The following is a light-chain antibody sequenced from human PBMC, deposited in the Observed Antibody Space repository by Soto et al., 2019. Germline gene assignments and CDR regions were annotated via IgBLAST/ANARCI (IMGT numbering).Light chain of an antibody. J-gene: IGKJ1*01. CDR2: KAS. V-gene: IGKV1-5*03. Sequence: DIQRTQSPSTLSASVGDRVTITCRASQSISSWLTWYQQKPGKAPKLLIHKASSLGGGVPSRFSGSGSGTEFTLTISSLQPDDFATYYCQHSSSYPVTFGQGTKVEIK. CDR3: QHSSSYPVT. CDR1: QSISSW.